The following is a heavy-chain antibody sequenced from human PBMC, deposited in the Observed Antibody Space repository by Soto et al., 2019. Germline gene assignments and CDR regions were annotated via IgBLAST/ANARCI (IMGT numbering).Heavy chain of an antibody. Sequence: GGSLRLSCAASGFTFSSYAMSWVRQAPGKGLEWVSAISGSGGSTYYADSVKGRFTISRDNSKNTLYLQMNSLRAEDTAVYYCATTRHLGELPAFDYWGQGTLVTVSS. CDR3: ATTRHLGELPAFDY. CDR2: ISGSGGST. CDR1: GFTFSSYA. J-gene: IGHJ4*02. D-gene: IGHD3-16*01. V-gene: IGHV3-23*01.